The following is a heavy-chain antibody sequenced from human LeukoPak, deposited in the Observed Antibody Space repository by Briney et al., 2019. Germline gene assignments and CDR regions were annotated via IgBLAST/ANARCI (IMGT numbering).Heavy chain of an antibody. CDR1: GGTFSSYA. D-gene: IGHD2-2*01. J-gene: IGHJ4*02. V-gene: IGHV1-69*13. CDR3: ARLISSKGYFDY. Sequence: SVKVSCKASGGTFSSYAISWVRQAPGQGLEWMGGVIPIFGTANYAQKFQGRVTITADESTSTAYMELSSLRSEDTAVYYCARLISSKGYFDYWGQGTLVTVSS. CDR2: VIPIFGTA.